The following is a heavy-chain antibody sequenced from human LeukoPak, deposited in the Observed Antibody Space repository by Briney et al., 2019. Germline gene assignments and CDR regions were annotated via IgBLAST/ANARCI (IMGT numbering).Heavy chain of an antibody. CDR1: GFTFSDSA. CDR2: IRYNGGRT. D-gene: IGHD3-10*01. J-gene: IGHJ3*02. CDR3: AKGLRGYFGSGSYNDAFDI. V-gene: IGHV3-23*01. Sequence: PGGSLRLSCAASGFTFSDSAMSWVRQAPGKGLEWVSVIRYNGGRTHYADPVKGRFTISRDNSKSTLYLQMNSLRADDTAVYYRAKGLRGYFGSGSYNDAFDIWGQGTMVTVSS.